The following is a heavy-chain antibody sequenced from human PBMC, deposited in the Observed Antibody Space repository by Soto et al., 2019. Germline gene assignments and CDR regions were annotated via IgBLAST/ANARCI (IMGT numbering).Heavy chain of an antibody. V-gene: IGHV3-64*01. CDR1: GFTFSSYA. CDR2: ISSNGGST. J-gene: IGHJ4*02. CDR3: ARGGSGFYFDY. Sequence: EVQLVESGGGLVQPGGSLRLSCAASGFTFSSYAMHWVRQAPGKGLEYVSAISSNGGSTYYANSVKGRFTISRDNSKNTLYLQMGSLRAVDMAVYYCARGGSGFYFDYWGQGTRVTVSS. D-gene: IGHD3-16*01.